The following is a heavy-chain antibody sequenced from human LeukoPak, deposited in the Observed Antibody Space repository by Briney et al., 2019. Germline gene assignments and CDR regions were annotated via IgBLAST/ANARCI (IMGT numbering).Heavy chain of an antibody. J-gene: IGHJ4*02. V-gene: IGHV1-69*13. D-gene: IGHD3-16*01. CDR1: GGTFSSYA. CDR3: ARALYDYVWGSFLFFDY. Sequence: GASVTVSCKASGGTFSSYAISWVRQAPGQGLEWMGGIIPIFGTANYAQKFQGRVTITADESTSTAYMELSSLRSEDTAVYYCARALYDYVWGSFLFFDYWGQGTLVTVSS. CDR2: IIPIFGTA.